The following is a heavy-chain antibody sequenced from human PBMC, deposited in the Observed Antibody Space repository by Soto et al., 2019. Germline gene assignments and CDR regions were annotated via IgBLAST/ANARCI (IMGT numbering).Heavy chain of an antibody. J-gene: IGHJ6*02. V-gene: IGHV3-30-3*01. Sequence: GGSLRLSCAASGFTFSSYAMHWVRQAPGKGLEWVAVISYDGSNKYYADSVKGRFTISRDNSKNTLYLQMNSLRAEDTAVYYCARIGGGIQLWLQYDYYGMDVWGQGTTVTVSS. CDR2: ISYDGSNK. D-gene: IGHD5-18*01. CDR1: GFTFSSYA. CDR3: ARIGGGIQLWLQYDYYGMDV.